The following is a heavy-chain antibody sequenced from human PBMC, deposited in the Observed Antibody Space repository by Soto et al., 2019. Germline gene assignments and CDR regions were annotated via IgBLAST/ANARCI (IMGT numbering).Heavy chain of an antibody. V-gene: IGHV1-24*01. CDR2: FDPEDGET. Sequence: GSSVKVSCKVSGYTLTELSMHWVRHAPGKGLEWMGGFDPEDGETIYAQKFQGRVTMTEDTSTDTAYMELSSLRSEGTAVYYCATVGYCSSTSCPSVAFDIWGQGTMVTVSS. CDR1: GYTLTELS. D-gene: IGHD2-2*01. CDR3: ATVGYCSSTSCPSVAFDI. J-gene: IGHJ3*02.